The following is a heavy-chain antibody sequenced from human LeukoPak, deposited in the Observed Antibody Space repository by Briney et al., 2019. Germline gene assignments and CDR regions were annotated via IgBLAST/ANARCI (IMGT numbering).Heavy chain of an antibody. CDR1: GFTFSSYS. Sequence: PGGSLRLSCAASGFTFSSYSMNWVRQAPGKGLEWVSSISSSSSYIYYADSVKGRFTISRDNAKNSLYLQMNSLRAEDTAVCYCARDPYCSGGSCYGAYFDYWGQGTLVTVSS. CDR3: ARDPYCSGGSCYGAYFDY. CDR2: ISSSSSYI. D-gene: IGHD2-15*01. V-gene: IGHV3-21*01. J-gene: IGHJ4*02.